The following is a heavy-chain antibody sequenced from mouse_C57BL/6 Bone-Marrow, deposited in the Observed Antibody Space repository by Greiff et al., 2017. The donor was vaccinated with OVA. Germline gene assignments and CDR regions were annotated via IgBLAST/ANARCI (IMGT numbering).Heavy chain of an antibody. Sequence: VQLQQSGAELVRPGASVKLSCTASGFNIKDDYMHWVKQRPEQGLEWIGWIDPENGDTEYASKFQGKATITADTSSNTAYLQLSSLPSEDTAVYYCTSDGYYWFAYWGQGTLVTVSA. D-gene: IGHD2-3*01. CDR3: TSDGYYWFAY. J-gene: IGHJ3*01. CDR1: GFNIKDDY. V-gene: IGHV14-4*01. CDR2: IDPENGDT.